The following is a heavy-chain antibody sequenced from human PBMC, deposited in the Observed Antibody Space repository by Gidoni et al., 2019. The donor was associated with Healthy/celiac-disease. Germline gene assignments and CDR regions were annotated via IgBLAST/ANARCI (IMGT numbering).Heavy chain of an antibody. D-gene: IGHD5-18*01. J-gene: IGHJ4*02. CDR3: ARVRVGYSYGSYYFDY. CDR1: GFTFSSYA. V-gene: IGHV3-30-3*01. Sequence: QVQLVESGGGVVQPGRSLSLSCAASGFTFSSYAMPWVRQAPGTGLEWVAVISYDGSNKYYADSGKGRFTISRDNSKNTLYLQMNSLRAEDTAVYYCARVRVGYSYGSYYFDYWGQGTLVTVSS. CDR2: ISYDGSNK.